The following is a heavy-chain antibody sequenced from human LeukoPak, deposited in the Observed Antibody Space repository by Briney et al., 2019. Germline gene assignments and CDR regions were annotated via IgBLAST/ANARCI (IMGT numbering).Heavy chain of an antibody. CDR3: AKDYSVAGMFFFDY. Sequence: GRSLRLSCAASGFTFDDYAMHWVRQAPGKGLEWVSGVSWNSGSIGYADSVKGRFTISRDNAKNSLYLQMNSLRAEDTALYYCAKDYSVAGMFFFDYWGQGTLVTVSS. CDR1: GFTFDDYA. V-gene: IGHV3-9*01. J-gene: IGHJ4*02. CDR2: VSWNSGSI. D-gene: IGHD6-19*01.